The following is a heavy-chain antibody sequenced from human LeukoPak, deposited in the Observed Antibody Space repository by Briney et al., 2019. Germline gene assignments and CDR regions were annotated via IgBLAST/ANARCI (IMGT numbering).Heavy chain of an antibody. V-gene: IGHV1-69*01. CDR1: GGTFSSYA. J-gene: IGHJ6*03. D-gene: IGHD6-19*01. CDR3: ASGSSGWYELYYYYYYMDV. Sequence: SVKVSCKASGGTFSSYAISWVRQAPGQGLEWMGGIIPIFGTANYAQKFRGRVTIIADESTSTAYMELSSLRSEDTAVYYCASGSSGWYELYYYYYYMDVWGKGTTVTVSS. CDR2: IIPIFGTA.